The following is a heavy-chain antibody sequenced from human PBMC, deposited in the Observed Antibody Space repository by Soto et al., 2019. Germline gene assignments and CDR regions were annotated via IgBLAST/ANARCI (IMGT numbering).Heavy chain of an antibody. CDR2: ISSSSTYI. Sequence: GGSLRLSCAASGFTFSSHMMIWVRQAPGKGLEWVSSISSSSTYIYYADAVKGRFTISRDNAKNSLYLQMNSLRAEDTAVYYCARGPLVPAAICWFDPWGQGTLVTVSS. V-gene: IGHV3-21*01. D-gene: IGHD2-2*01. J-gene: IGHJ5*02. CDR1: GFTFSSHM. CDR3: ARGPLVPAAICWFDP.